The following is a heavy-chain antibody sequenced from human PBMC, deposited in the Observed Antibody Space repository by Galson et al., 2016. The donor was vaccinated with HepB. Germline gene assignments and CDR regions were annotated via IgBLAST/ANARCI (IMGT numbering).Heavy chain of an antibody. CDR2: IIGIFDTA. D-gene: IGHD3-16*01. CDR1: GGPFRNFA. Sequence: QSGAEVKKPGESLRISCKASGGPFRNFAFSWVRQAPGQGLEWMGGIIGIFDTANYAQKFQGKVTITADESTSTAYMELSSLRSEDTAVYYCARGYRNDYIWGRQRYYYGMDVWGQGTTVTVSS. V-gene: IGHV1-69*01. J-gene: IGHJ6*02. CDR3: ARGYRNDYIWGRQRYYYGMDV.